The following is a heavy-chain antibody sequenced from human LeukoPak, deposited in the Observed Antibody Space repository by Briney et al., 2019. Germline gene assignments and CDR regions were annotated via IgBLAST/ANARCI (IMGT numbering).Heavy chain of an antibody. CDR3: ARDFYYYDSSGSLWYFDL. Sequence: SETLSLTCTASGGSISRYYWSWIRQPPGKGLEWIGYIYHSGSTNYNPSLKSRVTISVDTSKNQFSLKLSSVTAADTAVYYCARDFYYYDSSGSLWYFDLWGRGTLVTVSS. D-gene: IGHD3-22*01. J-gene: IGHJ2*01. CDR1: GGSISRYY. V-gene: IGHV4-59*01. CDR2: IYHSGST.